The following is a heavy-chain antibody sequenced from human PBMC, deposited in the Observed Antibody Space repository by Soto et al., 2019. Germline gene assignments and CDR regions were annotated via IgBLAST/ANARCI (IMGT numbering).Heavy chain of an antibody. V-gene: IGHV3-21*01. Sequence: EVQLVESGGGQVKPGGSLRLSCAASGFTFSGYTVNWVRQAPGKGLEWVSSISTSGGYIFYADSVKGRFTISRDNAKNSLYLQLNSLRAEDTAVYYCARAAYRATTFTTDYSYYAMDVWGQGTTVTVSS. CDR2: ISTSGGYI. CDR1: GFTFSGYT. CDR3: ARAAYRATTFTTDYSYYAMDV. J-gene: IGHJ6*02. D-gene: IGHD1-1*01.